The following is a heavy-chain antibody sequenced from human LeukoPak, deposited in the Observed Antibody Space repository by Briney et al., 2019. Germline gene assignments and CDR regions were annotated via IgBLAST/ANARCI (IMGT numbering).Heavy chain of an antibody. J-gene: IGHJ4*02. CDR2: IYSGGST. CDR1: GFTFDDFA. V-gene: IGHV3-53*01. D-gene: IGHD3-3*01. CDR3: ARGKSFWSGLYYFDY. Sequence: GRSLRLSCAASGFTFDDFAMHWVRQAPGKGLEWVSVIYSGGSTYYADSVKGRFTISRDNSKNTLYLQMNSLRAEDTAVYYCARGKSFWSGLYYFDYWGQGTLVTVSS.